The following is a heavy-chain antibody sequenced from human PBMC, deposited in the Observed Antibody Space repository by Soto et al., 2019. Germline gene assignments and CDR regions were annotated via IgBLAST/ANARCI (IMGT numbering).Heavy chain of an antibody. D-gene: IGHD3-3*01. J-gene: IGHJ6*02. V-gene: IGHV3-30-3*01. CDR2: ISYDGSKK. CDR1: GFTFSSYA. Sequence: QVQLVESGGGVVQPGRSLRLSCAASGFTFSSYAMHWVRQAPGKGLEWVAVISYDGSKKYYADSVKGRFTISRDNSKNTLYLQMNSLRAEDTAVYYCAGLYYDFWSGYSANYYYYGMDVWGQGTTVTVSS. CDR3: AGLYYDFWSGYSANYYYYGMDV.